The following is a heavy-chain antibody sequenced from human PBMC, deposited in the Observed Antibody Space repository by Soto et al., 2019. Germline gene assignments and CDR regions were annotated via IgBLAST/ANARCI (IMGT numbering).Heavy chain of an antibody. CDR3: ARELELPNYYYGMDV. CDR1: GFTFSDYY. V-gene: IGHV3-11*01. CDR2: ISSSGSTI. J-gene: IGHJ6*02. Sequence: GGSLRLSCAASGFTFSDYYMSWIRQAPGKGLEWVSYISSSGSTIYYADSVKGRFTISRDNAKNSLYLQMNSLRAEDTAVYYRARELELPNYYYGMDVWGQGTTVTVSS. D-gene: IGHD1-7*01.